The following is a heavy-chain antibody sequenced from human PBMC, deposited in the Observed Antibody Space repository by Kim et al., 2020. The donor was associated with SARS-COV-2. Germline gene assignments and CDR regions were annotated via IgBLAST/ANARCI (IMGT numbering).Heavy chain of an antibody. D-gene: IGHD1-26*01. CDR3: AREHTYSFDI. Sequence: WIKDYAVSVKSRLTIKPDTAKNQFSLQLTSVTPEDTAVYYSAREHTYSFDIWGQGTMVTVSS. V-gene: IGHV6-1*01. J-gene: IGHJ3*02. CDR2: WIK.